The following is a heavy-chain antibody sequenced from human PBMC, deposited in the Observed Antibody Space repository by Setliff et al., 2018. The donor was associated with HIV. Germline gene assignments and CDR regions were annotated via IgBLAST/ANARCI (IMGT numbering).Heavy chain of an antibody. CDR2: IYHSGFT. J-gene: IGHJ4*02. CDR3: ARGWEGGMDY. Sequence: SETLSLTCSVSGGSISSSTYYWGWIRQPPGQGLEWIGSIYHSGFTYHNPSLKSRITLSVDTSKNQFSLKLSSVTAADTAVYYCARGWEGGMDYWGQGTLVTVSS. D-gene: IGHD1-26*01. CDR1: GGSISSSTYY. V-gene: IGHV4-39*01.